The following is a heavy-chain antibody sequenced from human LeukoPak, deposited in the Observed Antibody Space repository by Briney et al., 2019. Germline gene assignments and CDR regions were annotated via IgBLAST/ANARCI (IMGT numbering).Heavy chain of an antibody. CDR3: AKERSGEWELREFDY. J-gene: IGHJ4*02. D-gene: IGHD1-26*01. CDR2: INHSGST. Sequence: SETLSLTCAVYGGSFSGYYWSWIRQPPGKGLEWIGEINHSGSTNYNPSLKSRVTISVDTSKNQFSLKLSSVTAADTAVYYCAKERSGEWELREFDYWGQGTLVTVSS. V-gene: IGHV4-34*01. CDR1: GGSFSGYY.